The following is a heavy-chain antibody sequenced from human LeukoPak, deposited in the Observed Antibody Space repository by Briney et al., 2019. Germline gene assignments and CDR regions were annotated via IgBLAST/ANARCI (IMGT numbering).Heavy chain of an antibody. D-gene: IGHD5-24*01. CDR2: IYSSGST. J-gene: IGHJ4*02. CDR1: GFTFSSYS. V-gene: IGHV3-53*01. CDR3: TRTFLSGDGYKVGYFDY. Sequence: GGSLRLSYAASGFTFSSYSMNWVRQAPGKGLEWVSLIYSSGSTYYADSVKGRFTISRDNSKNTLFLQMNSLTAEDTAMYYCTRTFLSGDGYKVGYFDYWGQGTLVTVSS.